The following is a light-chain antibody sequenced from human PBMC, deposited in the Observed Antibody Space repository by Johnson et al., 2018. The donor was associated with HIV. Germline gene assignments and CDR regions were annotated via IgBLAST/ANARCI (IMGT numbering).Light chain of an antibody. V-gene: IGLV1-51*01. J-gene: IGLJ1*01. CDR2: DND. CDR1: SSNIANNY. Sequence: QCVLTQPPSFSAAPGQNITISCSGASSNIANNYISWYQHLPGTAPKIVIYDNDKRPLGIPDRFSGSKSGTSATLGITGLQTGDEGDDYCGTWDSSLTPFFVFATATKVTVL. CDR3: GTWDSSLTPFFV.